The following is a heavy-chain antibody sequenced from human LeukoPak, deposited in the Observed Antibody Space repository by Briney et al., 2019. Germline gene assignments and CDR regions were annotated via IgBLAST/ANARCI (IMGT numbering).Heavy chain of an antibody. V-gene: IGHV3-21*01. CDR2: ISSSSSYI. CDR1: GFTFSSYS. Sequence: GGSLRLSCAASGFTFSSYSMNWVRQAPGKGLEWVSSISSSSSYIYYADSVKGRFTISRDNAKNPLYLQMNSLRAEDTAVYYCARDRSSSGYFDYWGQGTLVTVSS. CDR3: ARDRSSSGYFDY. J-gene: IGHJ4*02. D-gene: IGHD6-19*01.